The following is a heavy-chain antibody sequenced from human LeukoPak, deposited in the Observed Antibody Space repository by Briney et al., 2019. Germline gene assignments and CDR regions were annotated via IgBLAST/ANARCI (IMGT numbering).Heavy chain of an antibody. D-gene: IGHD3-3*01. CDR3: ASLHYDFWSGKFDAFDI. J-gene: IGHJ3*02. CDR2: IYYSGST. CDR1: GGSISSYY. Sequence: SETLSLTCTVSGGSISSYYWSWIRQPPGKGLEWIGYIYYSGSTNYNPSLKSPVTISVDTSKNQFSLKLSSVTAADTAVYYCASLHYDFWSGKFDAFDIWGQGTMVTVSS. V-gene: IGHV4-59*08.